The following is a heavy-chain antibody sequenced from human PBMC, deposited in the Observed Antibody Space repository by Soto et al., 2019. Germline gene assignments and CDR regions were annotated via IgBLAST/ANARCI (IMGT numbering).Heavy chain of an antibody. CDR3: AKMTTRRFDY. CDR2: LSGSGLST. CDR1: GFTFSSYA. J-gene: IGHJ4*02. V-gene: IGHV3-23*01. D-gene: IGHD4-17*01. Sequence: PGGSLRLSCAASGFTFSSYAISWVRQTPGKGLEWVSGLSGSGLSTNYADSVKGRFTISRDNSKNTLYLQMNSLRAEDTAVYYCAKMTTRRFDYWGQGIRVTVAS.